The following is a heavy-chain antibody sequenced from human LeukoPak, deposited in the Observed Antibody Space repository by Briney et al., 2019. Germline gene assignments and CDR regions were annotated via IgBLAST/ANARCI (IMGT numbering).Heavy chain of an antibody. D-gene: IGHD1-26*01. J-gene: IGHJ4*02. CDR1: GFTFSSYS. V-gene: IGHV3-23*01. CDR2: ISGSGGST. Sequence: GGSLRLSCAASGFTFSSYSMNWVRQAPGKGLEWVSAISGSGGSTYYADSVKGRFTISRDNSKNTLYLQMNSLRAEDTAVYYCAKRGAGGGYFDYWGQGTLVTVSS. CDR3: AKRGAGGGYFDY.